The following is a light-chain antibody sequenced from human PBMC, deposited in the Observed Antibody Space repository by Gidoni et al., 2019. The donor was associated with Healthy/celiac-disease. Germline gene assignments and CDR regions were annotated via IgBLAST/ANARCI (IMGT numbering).Light chain of an antibody. Sequence: QSVLTQPPSVSGAPGQRVTISCTGSSSNIGAGYDVHLYKQLPGTAPKLLIYGNSNRPSGVPDRFSGSKSGTSASLAITGLQAEDEADYYCQSYDSSLSGVVFGGGTKLTVL. CDR3: QSYDSSLSGVV. J-gene: IGLJ2*01. CDR2: GNS. V-gene: IGLV1-40*01. CDR1: SSNIGAGYD.